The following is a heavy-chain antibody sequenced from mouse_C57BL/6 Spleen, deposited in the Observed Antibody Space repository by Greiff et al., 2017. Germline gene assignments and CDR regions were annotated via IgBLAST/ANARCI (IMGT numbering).Heavy chain of an antibody. CDR1: GYAFSSSW. CDR2: IYPGGGDT. J-gene: IGHJ2*01. D-gene: IGHD1-1*01. Sequence: QVQLQQSGPELVKPGASVKISCKASGYAFSSSWMNWVKQRPGKGLEWIGRIYPGGGDTNYNGTFKGQSTLSTDKSSSTAYMQLSSLTSEDSAVYFWAKSPICYGSSYYFDYWGQGTTVTVSS. CDR3: AKSPICYGSSYYFDY. V-gene: IGHV1-82*01.